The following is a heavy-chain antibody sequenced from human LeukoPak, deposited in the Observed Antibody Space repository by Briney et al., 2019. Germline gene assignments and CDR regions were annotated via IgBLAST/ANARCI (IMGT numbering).Heavy chain of an antibody. J-gene: IGHJ4*02. D-gene: IGHD3-10*01. CDR2: VKSRSAGETT. V-gene: IGHV3-15*01. Sequence: PGGSLRLSCAASGISISNDWMSWVRQAPGKALEWVARVKSRSAGETTDYAAPVKGRFTISRDDSKNTLYLQMNSLKTEDTAVYYCTLIQGWGSGSYYRDFWGQGTLVTVSS. CDR3: TLIQGWGSGSYYRDF. CDR1: GISISNDW.